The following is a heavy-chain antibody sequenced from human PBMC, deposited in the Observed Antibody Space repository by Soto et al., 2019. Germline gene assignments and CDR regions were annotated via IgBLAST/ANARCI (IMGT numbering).Heavy chain of an antibody. J-gene: IGHJ4*02. Sequence: EVQLLESGGGLVQPGGSLRLSCAASGFTFSSYAMSWVRQAPGKGLEWVSAISGSGGSTYYADSVKGRFTISRDNSKNTLYMQMNSLRAEDTAVYYCATEYDFWSGYLYWGQGTLVTVSS. CDR1: GFTFSSYA. CDR3: ATEYDFWSGYLY. CDR2: ISGSGGST. V-gene: IGHV3-23*01. D-gene: IGHD3-3*01.